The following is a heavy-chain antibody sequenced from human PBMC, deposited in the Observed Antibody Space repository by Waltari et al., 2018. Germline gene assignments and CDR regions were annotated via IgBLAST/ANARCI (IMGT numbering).Heavy chain of an antibody. Sequence: QLPLVQSGAEVKKPGASVKVSCKASGYTFPSYDMNWVRQATGQGLEWMGWMNPNSGSTGYAQKFQGRVTMTRDTSISTAYMELSSLTSEDTAVYYCAMGNGAVIKDSFDTWGQGTMVTVSS. CDR2: MNPNSGST. CDR1: GYTFPSYD. V-gene: IGHV1-8*01. D-gene: IGHD3-10*01. J-gene: IGHJ3*02. CDR3: AMGNGAVIKDSFDT.